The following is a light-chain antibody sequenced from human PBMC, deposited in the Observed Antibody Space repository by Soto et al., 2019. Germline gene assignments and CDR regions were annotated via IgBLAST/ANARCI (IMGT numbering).Light chain of an antibody. J-gene: IGKJ4*01. CDR3: QQYSFWPPLT. V-gene: IGKV3-15*01. CDR1: QSVNSN. CDR2: DAS. Sequence: EIVMTQSPATLSVSPGERATLSCRASQSVNSNLAWYRQKPGQAPRLLISDASTRATGVPARFSGSGSGTEFTLTISSLQSEDSGIYYCQQYSFWPPLTFGGRTKVEIK.